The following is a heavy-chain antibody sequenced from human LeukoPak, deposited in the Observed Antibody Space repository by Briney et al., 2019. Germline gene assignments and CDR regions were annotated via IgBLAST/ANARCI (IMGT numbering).Heavy chain of an antibody. Sequence: PGGSLRLSCAASGFTFSSYAMSWVRQAPGKGLEWVSAISGGGGSTYYADSVKGRFTISRDNSKNTLYLQMNSLRAEDTAVYYCAKPSGKDDYVWGSHQHYFDYWGQGTLVTVSS. D-gene: IGHD3-16*01. CDR3: AKPSGKDDYVWGSHQHYFDY. CDR1: GFTFSSYA. V-gene: IGHV3-23*01. J-gene: IGHJ4*02. CDR2: ISGGGGST.